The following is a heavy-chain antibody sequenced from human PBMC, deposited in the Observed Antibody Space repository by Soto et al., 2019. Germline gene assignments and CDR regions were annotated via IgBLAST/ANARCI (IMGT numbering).Heavy chain of an antibody. V-gene: IGHV1-18*04. CDR1: GYTFINYG. CDR3: ARDDFGDLWRSLDV. J-gene: IGHJ3*01. D-gene: IGHD4-17*01. Sequence: QVQLMQSGAEVKKSGASVKVSCKASGYTFINYGIILVRQAPGQGLEWMGWITDYNGSTKYARKFQGRVTMTTDTSTSTAYMELRSLTSDDTAVYFCARDDFGDLWRSLDVWGQGTVVTVSS. CDR2: ITDYNGST.